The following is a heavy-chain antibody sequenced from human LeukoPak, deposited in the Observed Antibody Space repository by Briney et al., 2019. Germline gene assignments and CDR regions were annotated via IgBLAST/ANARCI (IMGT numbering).Heavy chain of an antibody. CDR3: ARRYCGGDCTFDWFDP. Sequence: PSETLSLTCAVYGGSFSGYYWNWIRQPPGKGLEWIGEINHSGSTTYNRSLKSRVTISLDTSKNQFSLKLSSVTAADTAVYYCARRYCGGDCTFDWFDPWGQGTLVTVSS. CDR2: INHSGST. V-gene: IGHV4-34*01. CDR1: GGSFSGYY. D-gene: IGHD2-21*02. J-gene: IGHJ5*02.